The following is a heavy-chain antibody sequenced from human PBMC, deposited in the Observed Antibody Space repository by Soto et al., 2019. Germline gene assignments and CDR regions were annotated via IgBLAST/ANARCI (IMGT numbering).Heavy chain of an antibody. CDR1: GGSISSNKW. Sequence: SETLSLTCAVYGGSISSNKWWSWVRQPPGKGLEWIGEIYHSGNTNYNPSLKSRVTISLDKSKNQFSLKLTSVTAADSAVYYCARDDHIVVVPTSLGAMDVWGQGTTVTVS. D-gene: IGHD2-2*01. CDR2: IYHSGNT. CDR3: ARDDHIVVVPTSLGAMDV. J-gene: IGHJ6*02. V-gene: IGHV4-4*02.